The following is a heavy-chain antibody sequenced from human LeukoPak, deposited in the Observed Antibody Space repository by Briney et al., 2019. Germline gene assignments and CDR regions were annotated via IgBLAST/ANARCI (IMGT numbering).Heavy chain of an antibody. V-gene: IGHV1-69*04. CDR1: GGTFSSYA. CDR2: IIPILGIA. CDR3: ARDWGSERIIADY. J-gene: IGHJ4*02. D-gene: IGHD2/OR15-2a*01. Sequence: SVKVSCKASGGTFSSYAISWVRQAPGQGLEWMGRIIPILGIANYAQKYQGRVTMTTDTSTSTAYMELRNLRSDDTAVYFCARDWGSERIIADYWGQGTLVTVSS.